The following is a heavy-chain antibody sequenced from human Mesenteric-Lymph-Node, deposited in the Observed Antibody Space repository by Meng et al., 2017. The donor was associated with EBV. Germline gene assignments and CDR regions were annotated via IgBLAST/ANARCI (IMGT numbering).Heavy chain of an antibody. CDR3: ARGLRPGENWFDP. CDR1: GDSITSTSYA. V-gene: IGHV4-39*07. Sequence: QLHRQESGPGLVKPLETLSRTCSVSGDSITSTSYAWGWIRQPPGKGLEWIGSMYYSGNTYYNPSLKSRVTIALDTSKNQFSLKLSSVTAADTAVYYCARGLRPGENWFDPWGQGALVTVSS. D-gene: IGHD4-17*01. J-gene: IGHJ5*02. CDR2: MYYSGNT.